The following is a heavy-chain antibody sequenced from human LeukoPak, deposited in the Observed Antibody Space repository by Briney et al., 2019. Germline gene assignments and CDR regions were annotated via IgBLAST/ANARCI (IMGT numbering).Heavy chain of an antibody. V-gene: IGHV3-49*04. J-gene: IGHJ4*02. CDR3: TRSGAMDLGYDY. CDR1: GFTFGDYA. CDR2: IRSKAYGGTT. Sequence: GGSLRLSCTASGFTFGDYAMSWVRQAPGKGLEWVGFIRSKAYGGTTEYAASVKGRFTISRDDSKSIAYLQMNSPKTEDTAVYYCTRSGAMDLGYDYWGQGTLVTVSS. D-gene: IGHD5-18*01.